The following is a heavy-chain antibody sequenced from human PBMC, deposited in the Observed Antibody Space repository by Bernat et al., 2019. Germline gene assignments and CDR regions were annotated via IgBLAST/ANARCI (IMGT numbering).Heavy chain of an antibody. V-gene: IGHV5-51*01. Sequence: EVQLVQSGAEVIQPGESLKISCKGSGYTFTNYRIAWVRQMPGKGLEWVGIINPADSETGYSPSFQGQVTISADKSISTAYLQWSSLKASDTAMYYCARQYYYDSSGNSFDNWGQGTQVTVSS. D-gene: IGHD3-22*01. CDR3: ARQYYYDSSGNSFDN. J-gene: IGHJ4*02. CDR1: GYTFTNYR. CDR2: INPADSET.